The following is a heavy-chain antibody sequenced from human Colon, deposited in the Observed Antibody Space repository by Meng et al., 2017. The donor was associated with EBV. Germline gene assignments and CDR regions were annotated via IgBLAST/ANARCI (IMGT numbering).Heavy chain of an antibody. CDR1: GGSFSTSDW. CDR3: ARVRVIPAAVGFDY. D-gene: IGHD2-2*01. CDR2: IYRGGGT. J-gene: IGHJ4*02. V-gene: IGHV4-4*02. Sequence: QVQPQQVGAGRLRPSETLSLTCAVYGGSFSTSDWWSWVRQPPGKGLEWIGEIYRGGGTNYNPSFKSRVTISVDTSNNHFSLKLSYVTAADTAVYYCARVRVIPAAVGFDYWGQGTLVTVSS.